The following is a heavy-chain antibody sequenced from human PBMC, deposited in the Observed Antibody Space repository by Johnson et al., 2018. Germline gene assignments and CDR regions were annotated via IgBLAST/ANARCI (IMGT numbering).Heavy chain of an antibody. V-gene: IGHV3-9*01. J-gene: IGHJ3*02. Sequence: EVQLLESGGGLVQPGRSLRLSCAASGFTFDDYAMHWVRQAPGKGLEWVSGISWNSGSIGYADSVKGRFTISRDNAKNSLYLQMNSLRAEDTALYYCAKARNPFTYYYDYDAFDIWGQGTMVTVSS. D-gene: IGHD3-22*01. CDR2: ISWNSGSI. CDR1: GFTFDDYA. CDR3: AKARNPFTYYYDYDAFDI.